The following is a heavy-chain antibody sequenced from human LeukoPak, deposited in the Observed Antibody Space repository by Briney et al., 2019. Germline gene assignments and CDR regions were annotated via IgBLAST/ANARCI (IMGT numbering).Heavy chain of an antibody. CDR1: GFTFSSYA. D-gene: IGHD3-22*01. Sequence: GGSLRLSCAASGFTFSSYAMSWVRQASGKGLEWVSAISGSGGSTYYADSVKGRFTISRDNSKNTLYLQMNSLRAEDTAVYYCVMIVVVFDYWGQGTLVTVSS. J-gene: IGHJ4*02. V-gene: IGHV3-23*01. CDR3: VMIVVVFDY. CDR2: ISGSGGST.